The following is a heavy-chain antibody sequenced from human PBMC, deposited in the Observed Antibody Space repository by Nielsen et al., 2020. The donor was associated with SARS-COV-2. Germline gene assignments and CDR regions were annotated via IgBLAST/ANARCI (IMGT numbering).Heavy chain of an antibody. Sequence: GGSLRLYCAASGFTFSDYYMSWTRHAQGGGLEWVSFISRRSTYTHQADPVKGRFTIPRDNANNSLFLQMNSLRADDTGVYYCARGGGTGFYYEDLRHWGQGSLVIVSS. D-gene: IGHD3-9*01. J-gene: IGHJ1*01. V-gene: IGHV3-11*05. CDR1: GFTFSDYY. CDR3: ARGGGTGFYYEDLRH. CDR2: ISRRSTYT.